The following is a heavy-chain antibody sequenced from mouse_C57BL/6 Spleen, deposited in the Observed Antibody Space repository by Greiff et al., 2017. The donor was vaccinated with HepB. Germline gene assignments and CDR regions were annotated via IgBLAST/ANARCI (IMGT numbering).Heavy chain of an antibody. V-gene: IGHV8-8*01. CDR2: IWWDDDK. Sequence: QVTLKESGPGILQPSQTLSLTCSFSGFSLSTFGMGVGWIRQPSGKGLEWLAHIWWDDDKYYNPALKSRLTISKDTSKNQVFLKIANVDTADTATYYCSRIDTVVGPLYFDVWGTGTTVTVSS. CDR1: GFSLSTFGMG. CDR3: SRIDTVVGPLYFDV. J-gene: IGHJ1*03. D-gene: IGHD1-1*01.